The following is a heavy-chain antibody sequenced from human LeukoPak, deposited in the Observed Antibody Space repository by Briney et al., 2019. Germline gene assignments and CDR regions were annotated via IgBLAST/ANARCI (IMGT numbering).Heavy chain of an antibody. CDR1: GFTFSDYY. D-gene: IGHD6-19*01. J-gene: IGHJ4*02. Sequence: GGSLRLSCAASGFTFSDYYMTWIRQAPGKGLEWISYIGYSATTVYYADSVRGRLTISRDDAKNSLFLQMDSLRAEDTAVYYCARTLAVADHWGQGPWSPSP. CDR2: IGYSATTV. CDR3: ARTLAVADH. V-gene: IGHV3-11*01.